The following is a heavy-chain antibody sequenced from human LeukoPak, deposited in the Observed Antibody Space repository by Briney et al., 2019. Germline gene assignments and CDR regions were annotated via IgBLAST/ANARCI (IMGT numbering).Heavy chain of an antibody. J-gene: IGHJ3*02. CDR3: ARSVPAAMSAFDI. CDR2: ISSNGDTT. CDR1: GFIFSSYT. Sequence: GGSRRLSCSASGFIFSSYTMQWVRHAPGKGLEYVSAISSNGDTTYYATSVKGRFTISRDNSKDTLYLQVGSLRAEDTAVYYCARSVPAAMSAFDIWGQGTMVTVSS. D-gene: IGHD2-2*01. V-gene: IGHV3-64*01.